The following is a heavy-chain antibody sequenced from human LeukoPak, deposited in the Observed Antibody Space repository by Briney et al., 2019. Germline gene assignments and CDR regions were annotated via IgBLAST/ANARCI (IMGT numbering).Heavy chain of an antibody. CDR2: VDHTGST. CDR3: ARGRVSSSTWYSTYYYYFYMDV. D-gene: IGHD1-1*01. J-gene: IGHJ6*03. Sequence: PSETLSLTCSVSDDSITMYYWTWIRQPPGKGLEWIGYVDHTGSTNFKPSLNGRVSISRDTTKNLFSLRLRSVTAADTAVYFRARGRVSSSTWYSTYYYYFYMDVWGKGTTVTVSS. V-gene: IGHV4-59*01. CDR1: DDSITMYY.